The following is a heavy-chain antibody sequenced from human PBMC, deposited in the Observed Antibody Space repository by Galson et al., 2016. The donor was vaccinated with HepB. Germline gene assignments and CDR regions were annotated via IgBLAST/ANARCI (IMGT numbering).Heavy chain of an antibody. CDR1: GFTFSAYW. CDR3: ARNPYSNYYDTRGYYPRYFES. J-gene: IGHJ4*02. Sequence: SLRLSCAASGFTFSAYWMTWVRQTPGRGPEWVANIKQDGSERYYVASVKGRFTISRDNAKNSLYLQMDSLRAEDTAVYFCARNPYSNYYDTRGYYPRYFESWGQGTLVTVSS. D-gene: IGHD3-22*01. V-gene: IGHV3-7*01. CDR2: IKQDGSER.